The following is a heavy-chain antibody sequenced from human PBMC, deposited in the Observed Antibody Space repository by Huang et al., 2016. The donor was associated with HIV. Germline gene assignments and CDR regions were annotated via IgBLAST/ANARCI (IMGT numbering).Heavy chain of an antibody. CDR3: ALKGDSSGWEYFRH. V-gene: IGHV3-30*03. CDR1: GFIFSNYG. D-gene: IGHD6-19*01. Sequence: QVQLVESGGGVVQPGRSLRLSCAASGFIFSNYGMHWVRQGPGKGLELVSRRSYDGSNKYYTDSVKGRFTISRDNSKNTLYLQMNSLRAEDTAVYYCALKGDSSGWEYFRHWGQGTLVTVSS. CDR2: RSYDGSNK. J-gene: IGHJ1*01.